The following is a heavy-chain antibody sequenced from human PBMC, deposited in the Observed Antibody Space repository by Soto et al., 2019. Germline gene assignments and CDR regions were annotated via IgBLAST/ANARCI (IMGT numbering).Heavy chain of an antibody. J-gene: IGHJ6*02. CDR2: IIPIFGTA. CDR3: ASFGSGCYYDYYYYGMDV. Sequence: SVKVSCKASGGTFSSYAISWVRQAPGQGLEWMGGIIPIFGTANYAQKFQGRVTITADESTSTAYMELSSLRSEDTAVYYCASFGSGCYYDYYYYGMDVLGQGTTVTVSS. D-gene: IGHD3-10*01. CDR1: GGTFSSYA. V-gene: IGHV1-69*13.